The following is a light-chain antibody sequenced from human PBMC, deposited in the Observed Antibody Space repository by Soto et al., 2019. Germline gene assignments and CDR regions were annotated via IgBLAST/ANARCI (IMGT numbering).Light chain of an antibody. J-gene: IGKJ4*01. Sequence: EIVLTQSPATLSVSPGERATLSCRASQSISSNLAWYQQKPGQAPRLLIYGASSRATGIPARFSGSGSGTEFTLTISSLHSEDFAVYHCQHYNNWPPLTFGGGTKVEIK. V-gene: IGKV3-15*01. CDR2: GAS. CDR1: QSISSN. CDR3: QHYNNWPPLT.